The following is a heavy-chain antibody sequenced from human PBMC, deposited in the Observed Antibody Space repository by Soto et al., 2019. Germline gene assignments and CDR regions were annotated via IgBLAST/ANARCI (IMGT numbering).Heavy chain of an antibody. Sequence: SETLSLTCAVYGGSFSGYYWSWIRQPPGKGLEWIGEINHSGSTNYNPSLKSRVTISVDTSKNQFSLKLSSVTAADTAVYYCARLTSIAARPGLFHGMDVWGQGTTVTSP. CDR3: ARLTSIAARPGLFHGMDV. D-gene: IGHD6-6*01. CDR1: GGSFSGYY. CDR2: INHSGST. V-gene: IGHV4-34*01. J-gene: IGHJ6*02.